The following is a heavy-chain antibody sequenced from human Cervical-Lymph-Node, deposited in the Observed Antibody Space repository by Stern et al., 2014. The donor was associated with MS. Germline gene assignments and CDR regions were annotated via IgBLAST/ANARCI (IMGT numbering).Heavy chain of an antibody. D-gene: IGHD4-17*01. CDR1: GFTFSSYG. Sequence: VQLVKSGGGVVQPGRSLRLSCAASGFTFSSYGMHWVRQAPGKGLELVAVISYDGSNKYYADSVKGRFTISRDNSKNTLYLQMNSLRAEDTAVYYCAKELMTTVTTRFYYYYYGMDVWGQGTTVTVSS. V-gene: IGHV3-30*18. CDR3: AKELMTTVTTRFYYYYYGMDV. J-gene: IGHJ6*02. CDR2: ISYDGSNK.